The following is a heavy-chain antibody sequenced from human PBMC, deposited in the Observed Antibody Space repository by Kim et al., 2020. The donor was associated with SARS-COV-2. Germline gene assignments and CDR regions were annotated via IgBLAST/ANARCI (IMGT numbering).Heavy chain of an antibody. CDR3: ARDRDDSGYVNGMDV. V-gene: IGHV3-33*01. CDR2: IWYDGSNK. CDR1: GFTFSSYG. J-gene: IGHJ6*02. D-gene: IGHD5-12*01. Sequence: GGSLRLSCAASGFTFSSYGMHWVRQAPGKGLEWVAVIWYDGSNKYYADPVKGRFTISRDNSKNTLYLQMNSLRAEDTAVYYCARDRDDSGYVNGMDVWGQATKVTVSS.